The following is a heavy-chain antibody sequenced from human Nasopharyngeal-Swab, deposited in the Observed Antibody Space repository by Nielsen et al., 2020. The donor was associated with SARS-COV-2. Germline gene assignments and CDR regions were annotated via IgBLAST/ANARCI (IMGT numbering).Heavy chain of an antibody. D-gene: IGHD5-18*01. CDR1: GFTFSSYS. CDR3: ARDRVTAMVPLYYYYYGMDV. V-gene: IGHV3-21*01. J-gene: IGHJ6*02. Sequence: GGSLTLSCAASGFTFSSYSMNWVRHAPGKGLEWVSSISSSSSYIYYADSVKGRFTISRDNAKNSLYLQMNSLRAEDTAVYYCARDRVTAMVPLYYYYYGMDVWGQGTTVTVSS. CDR2: ISSSSSYI.